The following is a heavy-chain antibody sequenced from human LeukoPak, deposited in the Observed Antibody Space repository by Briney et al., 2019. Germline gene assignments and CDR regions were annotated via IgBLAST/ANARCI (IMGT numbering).Heavy chain of an antibody. V-gene: IGHV1-69*06. D-gene: IGHD1-26*01. CDR1: GGTFSSYA. J-gene: IGHJ3*02. CDR3: ARDRNIGIVGATFPYAFDI. Sequence: ASVKVSCKASGGTFSSYAISWVRQAPGQGLEWMGGIIPIFGTANYAQKFQGRVTITADKSTSTAYMELSSLRSEDTAVYYCARDRNIGIVGATFPYAFDIWGQGTMVTVSS. CDR2: IIPIFGTA.